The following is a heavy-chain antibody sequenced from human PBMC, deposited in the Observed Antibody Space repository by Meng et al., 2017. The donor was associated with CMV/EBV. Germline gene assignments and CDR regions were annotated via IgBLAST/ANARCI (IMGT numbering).Heavy chain of an antibody. CDR2: IIPIFGTA. Sequence: QVRLLQAGLDGNNPGATVKGYVDGSGGTFSSYAISWGRQAPGQGLEWMGGIIPIFGTANYAQKFQGRVTITADESTSTAYMELSSLRSEDTAVYYCARMPRDGYNYIDYWGQGTLVTVSS. D-gene: IGHD5-24*01. J-gene: IGHJ4*02. V-gene: IGHV1-69*01. CDR3: ARMPRDGYNYIDY. CDR1: GGTFSSYA.